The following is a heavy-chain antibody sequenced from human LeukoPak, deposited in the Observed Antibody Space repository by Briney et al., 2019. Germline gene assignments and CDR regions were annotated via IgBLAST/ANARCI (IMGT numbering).Heavy chain of an antibody. CDR2: INPNSGGT. V-gene: IGHV1-2*04. J-gene: IGHJ3*02. CDR1: GYTFTGYY. Sequence: ASVKVSCKASGYTFTGYYMHWVRQAPGQGLEWMGWINPNSGGTNYAQKFQGWVTMTRDTSISTAYMELSRLRSDDTAVYYCARHGNIVVVPDASKAFDIWGQGTMVTVSS. D-gene: IGHD2-2*01. CDR3: ARHGNIVVVPDASKAFDI.